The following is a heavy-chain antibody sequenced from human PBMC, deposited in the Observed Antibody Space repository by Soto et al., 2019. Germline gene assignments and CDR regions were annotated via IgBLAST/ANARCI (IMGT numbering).Heavy chain of an antibody. V-gene: IGHV3-23*01. CDR1: GFTFSDYS. Sequence: EVHLLESGGGLVQPGGSLRLSCAASGFTFSDYSMSWVRQTPERGLEWVSTLTRGGTSYYADSVQGRFTVSRDNSKNTVSLQMHSLRAEDTALYYCTTRATTVPNPGNYSDSWGQGTLVTVSS. D-gene: IGHD1-1*01. CDR2: LTRGGTS. J-gene: IGHJ4*02. CDR3: TTRATTVPNPGNYSDS.